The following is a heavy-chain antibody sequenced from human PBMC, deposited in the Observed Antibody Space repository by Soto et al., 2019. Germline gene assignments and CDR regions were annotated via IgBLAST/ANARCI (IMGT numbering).Heavy chain of an antibody. CDR2: INPNSGGT. CDR3: AHGEGIVKSIVYFDS. J-gene: IGHJ4*02. V-gene: IGHV1-2*02. CDR1: GYTFTGYY. D-gene: IGHD1-26*01. Sequence: ASVKVSCKASGYTFTGYYMHWVRQAPGQGLEWMGWINPNSGGTSYAQKFQGRVTMTEDTSTDSAYMELSSLTSEDTAIYYCAHGEGIVKSIVYFDSWGQGTLVTVSS.